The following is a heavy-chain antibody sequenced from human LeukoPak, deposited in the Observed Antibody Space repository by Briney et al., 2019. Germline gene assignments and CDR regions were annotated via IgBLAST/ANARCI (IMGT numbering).Heavy chain of an antibody. V-gene: IGHV4-4*07. CDR2: IHGNGST. CDR1: GASITARS. CDR3: ARDMVSTWPYFYTYYYMDV. J-gene: IGHJ6*03. D-gene: IGHD3-22*01. Sequence: SETLSLTCTVSGASITARSWNWIRQPAGKALEWIGRIHGNGSTNYNPSLKSRVTMSLDTSKRQFSLKLPSVTAADTALYYCARDMVSTWPYFYTYYYMDVWGQGTTVAVSS.